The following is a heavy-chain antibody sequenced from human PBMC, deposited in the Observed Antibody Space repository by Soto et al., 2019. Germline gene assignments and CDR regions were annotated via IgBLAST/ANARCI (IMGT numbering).Heavy chain of an antibody. Sequence: EVQLVESGGGLVQPGESLKLSCAVSGFTFSGSAMHWVRQASGKGLEWVGRIRSKANNYATAYAASVKGRFTISRDDSKNTADRQMTSLKTEDTAVYYCTSGYGDYVRDYWGQGTVVTVSS. D-gene: IGHD4-17*01. CDR3: TSGYGDYVRDY. V-gene: IGHV3-73*01. CDR1: GFTFSGSA. CDR2: IRSKANNYAT. J-gene: IGHJ4*02.